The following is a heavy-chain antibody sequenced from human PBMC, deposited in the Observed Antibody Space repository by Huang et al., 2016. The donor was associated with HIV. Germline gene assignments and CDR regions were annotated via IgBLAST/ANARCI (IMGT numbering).Heavy chain of an antibody. Sequence: QVQLVESGGGVVQPGGSLRLSCETSKFRFSEYGMHWVRQAPGKWVEGVKFIRHDGNNKYYADSVKGRFSVSRDNSKNTLYLQMDSLKDEDTALYLCAKDFYDRSGQQYLGAFDIWGQGTMVTVS. CDR1: KFRFSEYG. CDR3: AKDFYDRSGQQYLGAFDI. J-gene: IGHJ3*02. V-gene: IGHV3-30*02. D-gene: IGHD3-22*01. CDR2: IRHDGNNK.